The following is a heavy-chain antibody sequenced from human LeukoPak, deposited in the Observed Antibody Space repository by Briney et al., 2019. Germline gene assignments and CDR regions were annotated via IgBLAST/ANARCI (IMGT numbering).Heavy chain of an antibody. CDR2: IYYSGTT. V-gene: IGHV4-59*12. D-gene: IGHD3-22*01. CDR1: GGSISSYY. CDR3: AEVRGYYDSSGYYYGVFDY. J-gene: IGHJ4*02. Sequence: SETLSLTCTVSGGSISSYYWGWIRQPPGKGLEWIGYIYYSGTTNYNPSLKSRVTISVDTSKNQFSLKLSSVTAADTAVYYCAEVRGYYDSSGYYYGVFDYWGQGTLVTVSS.